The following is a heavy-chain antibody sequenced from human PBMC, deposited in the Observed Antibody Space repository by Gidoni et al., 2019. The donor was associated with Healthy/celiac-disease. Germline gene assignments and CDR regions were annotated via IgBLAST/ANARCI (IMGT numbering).Heavy chain of an antibody. CDR2: ISSSSSTI. Sequence: EEPLVESGVGLVQPGGSLRLSCAASGFTLSRYSCNWVRQAQGKGLEWVSYISSSSSTIYYADSVKGRFTISRDNAKNSLCLQMNSLRDEDTAVYYCARDAHQWLVQEGFDYWGQGTLVTVSS. D-gene: IGHD6-19*01. CDR1: GFTLSRYS. CDR3: ARDAHQWLVQEGFDY. J-gene: IGHJ4*02. V-gene: IGHV3-48*02.